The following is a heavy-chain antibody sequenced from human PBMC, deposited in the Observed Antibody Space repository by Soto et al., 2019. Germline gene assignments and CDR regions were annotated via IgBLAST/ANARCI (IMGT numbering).Heavy chain of an antibody. CDR3: ATSYDSGFDP. CDR1: GYPFSKYA. CDR2: IKPDNGDT. Sequence: QLQLVQSGAEVERPGSSVMISCKAYGYPFSKYAISWIRQAPGQGLEWMGWIKPDNGDTNYAQKFQGRVTMTTDTSSNTAYMELRSLRSDDTAVYYCATSYDSGFDPWGQGTLVSVSS. D-gene: IGHD5-12*01. V-gene: IGHV1-18*04. J-gene: IGHJ5*02.